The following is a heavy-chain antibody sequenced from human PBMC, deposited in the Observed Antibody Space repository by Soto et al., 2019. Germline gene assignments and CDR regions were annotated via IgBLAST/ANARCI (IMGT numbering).Heavy chain of an antibody. J-gene: IGHJ4*02. CDR2: IKKDGSEK. CDR3: AKAKNDYNWDNRPPFDY. V-gene: IGHV3-7*03. CDR1: GFTFSNYW. Sequence: GGSLRLSCAASGFTFSNYWLSWVRQAPGKGLEWVANIKKDGSEKYYAESVKTRFTISTDQSRNTVYLQMDSLRADDTAIYYCAKAKNDYNWDNRPPFDYWGQGTLVTVSS. D-gene: IGHD1-20*01.